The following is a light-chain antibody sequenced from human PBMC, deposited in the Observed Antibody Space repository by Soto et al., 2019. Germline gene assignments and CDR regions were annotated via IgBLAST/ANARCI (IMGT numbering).Light chain of an antibody. CDR1: QSVSSSY. J-gene: IGKJ1*01. V-gene: IGKV3-20*01. CDR2: DAS. Sequence: EIVLTQSPGTLSLSPGERATLSCRASQSVSSSYLAWYQQKPGQAPRLLIYDASNRATGIPARFSGSGSGTDFTLTISRLEPEDFAVYYCQQYVRSPWTFGQGTKVDIK. CDR3: QQYVRSPWT.